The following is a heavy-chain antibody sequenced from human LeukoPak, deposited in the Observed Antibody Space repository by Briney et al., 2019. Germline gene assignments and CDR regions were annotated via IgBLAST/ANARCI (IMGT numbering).Heavy chain of an antibody. CDR3: AKDPHYYGPGSYSYFQH. D-gene: IGHD3-10*01. V-gene: IGHV3-30*02. CDR1: EFPFNTYG. Sequence: HPGGSLRLSCAASEFPFNTYGMHWVRQAPSKGLEWVAFIRFDGNEKYYADSVKGRFTISRDNSKNTLYLQINSLRTEDTAVYYCAKDPHYYGPGSYSYFQHWGQGTLVTVSS. J-gene: IGHJ1*01. CDR2: IRFDGNEK.